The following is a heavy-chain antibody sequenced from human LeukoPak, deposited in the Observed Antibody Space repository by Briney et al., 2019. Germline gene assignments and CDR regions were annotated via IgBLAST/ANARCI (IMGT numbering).Heavy chain of an antibody. CDR1: GYTFTGYY. J-gene: IGHJ3*02. D-gene: IGHD2-15*01. Sequence: ASVKVSCKASGYTFTGYYMHWVRQAPGQGLEWMGWINPNSGGTNYAQKFQGRVTMTRDTSISTAYMDLSRLRSDDTAVYYCARRRLYCSGGSCPAEVFDIWGQGTMVTVSS. CDR3: ARRRLYCSGGSCPAEVFDI. CDR2: INPNSGGT. V-gene: IGHV1-2*02.